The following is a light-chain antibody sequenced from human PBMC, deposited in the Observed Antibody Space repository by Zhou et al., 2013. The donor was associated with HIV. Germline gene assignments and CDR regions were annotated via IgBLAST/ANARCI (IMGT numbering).Light chain of an antibody. Sequence: DIVLTQSPLSLPVTLGQPASISCRSSQSLVYSDGNTYLNWFQQRPGQSPRRLIYKVSDRDSGVPDRFSGSGSGTDFTLKISRVEAEDVGVYYCMQATQFPPLYTFGQGTKLEIK. V-gene: IGKV2-30*01. CDR1: QSLVYSDGNTY. CDR3: MQATQFPPLYT. J-gene: IGKJ2*01. CDR2: KVS.